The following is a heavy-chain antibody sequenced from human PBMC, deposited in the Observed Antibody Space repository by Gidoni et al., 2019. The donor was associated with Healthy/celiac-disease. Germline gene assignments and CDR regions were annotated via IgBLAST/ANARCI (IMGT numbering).Heavy chain of an antibody. CDR3: ASTLLGDLDAFDI. Sequence: QVQLQESGPGLVKPSETLSLTCTVSGGSISSYYWSWIRQPPGKGLEWIGYIYYSGGTNYNPSLKSRVTISVDTSKNQFSLKLSSVTAADTAVYYCASTLLGDLDAFDIWGQGTMVTVSS. D-gene: IGHD4-17*01. CDR2: IYYSGGT. J-gene: IGHJ3*02. V-gene: IGHV4-59*01. CDR1: GGSISSYY.